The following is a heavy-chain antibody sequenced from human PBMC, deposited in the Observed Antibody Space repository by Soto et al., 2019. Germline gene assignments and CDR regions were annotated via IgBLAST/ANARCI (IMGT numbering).Heavy chain of an antibody. D-gene: IGHD4-4*01. J-gene: IGHJ4*02. Sequence: SETLSLTCTVSGGSISRYYWSWIRQPPGKGLEWIGYIYYSGSTNYNPSLKSRVTISVDTSKNQFSLKLSSVTAADTAVYYCARVRNTVTFDYWGQGTLVTVSS. CDR2: IYYSGST. V-gene: IGHV4-59*01. CDR1: GGSISRYY. CDR3: ARVRNTVTFDY.